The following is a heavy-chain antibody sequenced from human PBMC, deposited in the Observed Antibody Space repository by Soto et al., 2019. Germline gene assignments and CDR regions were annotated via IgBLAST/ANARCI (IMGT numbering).Heavy chain of an antibody. Sequence: SGGSLRLSCTASGFTFGDYAMSWFRQAPGKGLEWVGFIRSKAYGGTTEYAASVKGRFTISRDDSKSIAYLQMNSLKTEYTAVYYCTRDVSIAVKGNAFDIWGQGTMVTVSS. J-gene: IGHJ3*02. CDR1: GFTFGDYA. CDR2: IRSKAYGGTT. V-gene: IGHV3-49*03. CDR3: TRDVSIAVKGNAFDI. D-gene: IGHD6-19*01.